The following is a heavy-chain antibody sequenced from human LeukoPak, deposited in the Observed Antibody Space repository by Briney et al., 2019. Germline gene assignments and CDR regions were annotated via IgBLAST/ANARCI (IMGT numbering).Heavy chain of an antibody. Sequence: GGSLGLSCAASGFTFDDYAMHWVRQAPGKGLEWVSGISWNSGSIGYADSVKGRFTISRDNAKNSLYLQMNSLRAEDTALYYCAKDAFYSSSWYGFDLWGRGTLVTVSS. CDR3: AKDAFYSSSWYGFDL. V-gene: IGHV3-9*01. D-gene: IGHD6-13*01. CDR2: ISWNSGSI. J-gene: IGHJ2*01. CDR1: GFTFDDYA.